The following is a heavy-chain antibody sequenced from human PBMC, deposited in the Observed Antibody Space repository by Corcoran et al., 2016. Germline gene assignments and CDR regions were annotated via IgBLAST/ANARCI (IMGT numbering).Heavy chain of an antibody. CDR1: GYSFTSYW. Sequence: EVQLVQSGAEVKKPGESLRISCKGSGYSFTSYWISWVRQMPGKGLEWMGRIDPSDSYTNYSPSFQGHVTISADKSISTAYLQWSSLKASATAMYYCARQGRIGSGRWWFDPWGQGTLVTVSS. D-gene: IGHD3-10*01. CDR2: IDPSDSYT. CDR3: ARQGRIGSGRWWFDP. J-gene: IGHJ5*02. V-gene: IGHV5-10-1*03.